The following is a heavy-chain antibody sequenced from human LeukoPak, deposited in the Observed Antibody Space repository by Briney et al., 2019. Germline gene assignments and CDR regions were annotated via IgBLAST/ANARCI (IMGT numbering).Heavy chain of an antibody. Sequence: SVKVSCKASGGTFSSYAISWVQQAPGQGLEWMGGIIPIFGTANYAQKFQGRVTITTDESTSTAYMELSSLRSEDTAVYYCARVYDPHSSGWYWVYWGQGTLVTVSS. CDR1: GGTFSSYA. J-gene: IGHJ4*02. CDR2: IIPIFGTA. D-gene: IGHD6-19*01. V-gene: IGHV1-69*05. CDR3: ARVYDPHSSGWYWVY.